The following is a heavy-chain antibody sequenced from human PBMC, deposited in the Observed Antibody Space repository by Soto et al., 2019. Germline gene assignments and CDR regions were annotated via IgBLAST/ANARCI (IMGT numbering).Heavy chain of an antibody. CDR2: MNPNSGNT. J-gene: IGHJ3*02. D-gene: IGHD1-26*01. CDR3: AIRSIAYSGSYYAFDI. CDR1: GYTFTSYD. V-gene: IGHV1-8*01. Sequence: ASVKVSCKASGYTFTSYDINWVRQATGQGLEWMGWMNPNSGNTGYAQKFQGRVTMTRNTSISTAYMELSSLRSEDTGVYYGAIRSIAYSGSYYAFDIWGQGTMVTVSS.